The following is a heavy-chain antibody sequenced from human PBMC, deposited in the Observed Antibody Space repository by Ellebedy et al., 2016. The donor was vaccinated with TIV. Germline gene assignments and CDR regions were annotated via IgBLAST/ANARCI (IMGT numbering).Heavy chain of an antibody. Sequence: PGGSLRLSCAASGFXFSASGMPWAPQAPGHCLEWVSGISSGGITYYADSVRGRFTISRDNSKNTLYLQMNSLRAEDTATYYCVNGKGTKDVWGQGTTVTVSS. V-gene: IGHV3-23*01. D-gene: IGHD2-8*01. J-gene: IGHJ6*02. CDR3: VNGKGTKDV. CDR2: ISSGGIT. CDR1: GFXFSASG.